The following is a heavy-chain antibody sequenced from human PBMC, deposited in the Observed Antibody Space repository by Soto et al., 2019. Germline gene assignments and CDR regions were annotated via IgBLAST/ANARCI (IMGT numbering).Heavy chain of an antibody. CDR2: IYTGGST. CDR1: GGSVSSGSYY. V-gene: IGHV4-61*02. CDR3: AREWVDTAMAGKNYYYYGMDV. Sequence: PSETLSLTCTVSGGSVSSGSYYWSWIRQPAGKGLEWIGRIYTGGSTNYNPSLKSRVTMSVDTSKNQFSLKLSSVTAADTAVYYCAREWVDTAMAGKNYYYYGMDVWGQGTTVTVSS. D-gene: IGHD5-18*01. J-gene: IGHJ6*02.